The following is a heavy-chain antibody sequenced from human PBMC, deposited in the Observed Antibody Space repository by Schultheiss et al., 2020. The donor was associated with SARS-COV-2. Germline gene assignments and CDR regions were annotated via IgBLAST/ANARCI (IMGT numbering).Heavy chain of an antibody. CDR2: MHHSGST. D-gene: IGHD2-8*02. CDR3: ARAKSDSWCYYYYHMDV. Sequence: SETLSLTCTVSGGSVSDGSYYWGWIRQPPGKGLEWIGNMHHSGSTYYNPSLKSRVTISVDTSKNRFSLNLTSVTAADTAIFYCARAKSDSWCYYYYHMDVWGKGTTVTVSS. CDR1: GGSVSDGSYY. V-gene: IGHV4-39*07. J-gene: IGHJ6*03.